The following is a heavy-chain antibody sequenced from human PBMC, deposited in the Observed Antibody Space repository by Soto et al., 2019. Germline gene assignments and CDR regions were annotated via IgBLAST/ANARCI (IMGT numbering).Heavy chain of an antibody. D-gene: IGHD3-3*01. CDR1: GGSFSGYY. V-gene: IGHV4-34*09. Sequence: SETLSLTCAVYGGSFSGYYWSWIRQPPGKGLEWIGEINHSGSTYYNPSLKSRVTISVDTSKNQFSLKLSSVTVADTAVYYCARGARRVTIFGVVIIGAFDIWGQGTMVTVSS. CDR2: INHSGST. CDR3: ARGARRVTIFGVVIIGAFDI. J-gene: IGHJ3*02.